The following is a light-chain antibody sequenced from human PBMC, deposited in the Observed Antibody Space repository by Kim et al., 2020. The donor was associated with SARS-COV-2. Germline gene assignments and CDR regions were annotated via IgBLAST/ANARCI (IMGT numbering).Light chain of an antibody. CDR3: QHYKNWPLT. CDR2: DAS. Sequence: VSPGERATLSCRASQSVSSNLGWYKQKPGQTPRLLIYDASTRATGIPARFSGSGSGTEFILTISSLQSEDSAVYYCQHYKNWPLTFGGGTKVDIK. J-gene: IGKJ4*01. CDR1: QSVSSN. V-gene: IGKV3-15*01.